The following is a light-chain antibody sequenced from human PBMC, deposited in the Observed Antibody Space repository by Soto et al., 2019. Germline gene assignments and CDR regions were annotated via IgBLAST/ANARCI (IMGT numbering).Light chain of an antibody. Sequence: EIVMTQSPATLSVSPGERATLSCRASQSVSSNLAWYQQKPGQAPGLLIYGASTRATGIPARFSGSGSGTEFTLPISRLQSEDFAVYYCQQYNNWPPLTFGGGTKVEIK. CDR3: QQYNNWPPLT. CDR2: GAS. J-gene: IGKJ4*01. CDR1: QSVSSN. V-gene: IGKV3-15*01.